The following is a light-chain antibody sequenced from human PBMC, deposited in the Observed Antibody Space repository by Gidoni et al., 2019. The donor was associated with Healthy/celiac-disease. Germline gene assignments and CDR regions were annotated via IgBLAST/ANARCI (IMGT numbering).Light chain of an antibody. J-gene: IGLJ3*02. CDR3: SSYTSSSIWV. CDR1: SSDVGGYNH. Sequence: QSALTQPAAVSGSPGQSNTISCTGTSSDVGGYNHVSWYQQHPGKAPKLLIYDVSNRPSGVSNRFSGSKSGNTASLTISGLQAEDEADYYCSSYTSSSIWVFGGGTKLTVL. V-gene: IGLV2-14*03. CDR2: DVS.